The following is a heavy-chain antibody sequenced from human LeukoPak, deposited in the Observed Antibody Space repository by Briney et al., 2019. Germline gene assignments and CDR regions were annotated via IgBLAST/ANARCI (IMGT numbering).Heavy chain of an antibody. CDR2: INSDGSST. D-gene: IGHD3-16*01. CDR1: GFTFSSYW. CDR3: AKFSDRLGDFDY. J-gene: IGHJ4*02. V-gene: IGHV3-74*01. Sequence: GGSLRLSCAASGFTFSSYWMHWVRQAPGKGLVWVSRINSDGSSTSYADSVKGRFTISRDNSKNTLYLQMNSLRAEDTAVYYCAKFSDRLGDFDYWGQGTLVTVSS.